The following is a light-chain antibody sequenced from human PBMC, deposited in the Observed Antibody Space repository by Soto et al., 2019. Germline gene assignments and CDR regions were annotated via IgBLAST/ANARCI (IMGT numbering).Light chain of an antibody. Sequence: DIVMTQSPLSLPVTPGEPPSISFRSSQSLLLSNGYNYLDWYLQKQGQSPQLLIYLGSNRASGVPDRFSGSGSGTDFTLKISSVEAEDVGVYYCMQALQTWTFGQGTKVEIK. J-gene: IGKJ1*01. CDR1: QSLLLSNGYNY. CDR3: MQALQTWT. V-gene: IGKV2-28*01. CDR2: LGS.